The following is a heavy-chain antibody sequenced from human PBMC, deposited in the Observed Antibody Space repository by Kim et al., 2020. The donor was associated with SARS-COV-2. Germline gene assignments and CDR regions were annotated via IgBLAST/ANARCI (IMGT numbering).Heavy chain of an antibody. CDR3: ARSPYYYGSGSPYYFDY. V-gene: IGHV4-30-4*01. CDR2: IYYSGST. CDR1: GGSISSGDYY. J-gene: IGHJ4*02. Sequence: SETLSLTCTVSGGSISSGDYYWSWIRQPPGKGLEWIGYIYYSGSTYYNPSLKSRVTISVDTSKNQFSLKLSSVTAADTAVYYCARSPYYYGSGSPYYFDYWGQGTLVTVSS. D-gene: IGHD3-10*01.